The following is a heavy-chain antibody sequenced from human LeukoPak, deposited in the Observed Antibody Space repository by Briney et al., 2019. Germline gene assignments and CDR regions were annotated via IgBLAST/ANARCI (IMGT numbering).Heavy chain of an antibody. J-gene: IGHJ6*03. Sequence: ASVKVSCKASGYTLTGYYMHWVRQAPGQGLEWMGWINPNSGGTNYAQKFQGRVTMTRDTSISTAYMELSRLRSDDTAVYYCARDLTPGGPDYYYYMDVWGKGTTVTISS. D-gene: IGHD1-14*01. V-gene: IGHV1-2*02. CDR1: GYTLTGYY. CDR3: ARDLTPGGPDYYYYMDV. CDR2: INPNSGGT.